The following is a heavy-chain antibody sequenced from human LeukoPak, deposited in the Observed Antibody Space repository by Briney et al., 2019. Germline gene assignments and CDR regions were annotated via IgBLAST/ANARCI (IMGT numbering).Heavy chain of an antibody. CDR1: GFTFSSYA. D-gene: IGHD3-3*01. CDR2: ISGSGGST. Sequence: GGSLRLSCAASGFTFSSYAVSWVRQAPGKGLEWVSAISGSGGSTYYADSVKGRFTISRDNSKNTLYLQMNSLRAEDTAVYYCAKPQGDFWSGYYRRWGQGTLVTVSS. V-gene: IGHV3-23*01. CDR3: AKPQGDFWSGYYRR. J-gene: IGHJ4*02.